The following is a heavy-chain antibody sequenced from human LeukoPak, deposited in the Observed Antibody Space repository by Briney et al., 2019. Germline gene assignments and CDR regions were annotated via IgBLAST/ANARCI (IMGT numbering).Heavy chain of an antibody. CDR1: GYTFTSYD. CDR3: ARVGGSGWYYYYYGMDV. D-gene: IGHD6-19*01. J-gene: IGHJ6*02. CDR2: MNPNSGNT. V-gene: IGHV1-8*01. Sequence: ASVKVSCKASGYTFTSYDINWVRQAAGQGLEWMGWMNPNSGNTGYAQKFQGRVTMTRNTSISTAYMELSSLRSEDTAVYYCARVGGSGWYYYYYGMDVWGQGTTVTVSS.